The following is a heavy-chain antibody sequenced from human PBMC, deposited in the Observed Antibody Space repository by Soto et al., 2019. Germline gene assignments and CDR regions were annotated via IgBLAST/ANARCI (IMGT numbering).Heavy chain of an antibody. CDR3: ARVWGGAFDI. J-gene: IGHJ3*02. V-gene: IGHV4-4*02. D-gene: IGHD3-10*01. CDR2: IYHSGST. CDR1: GGSISSSNW. Sequence: SETLSLTCAVSGGSISSSNWWSWVRQPPGKGLEWIGEIYHSGSTNYNPSLKSRVTISIDTSNKHLSLHLSSVTAADTAVYYCARVWGGAFDIWGQGTMVTVSS.